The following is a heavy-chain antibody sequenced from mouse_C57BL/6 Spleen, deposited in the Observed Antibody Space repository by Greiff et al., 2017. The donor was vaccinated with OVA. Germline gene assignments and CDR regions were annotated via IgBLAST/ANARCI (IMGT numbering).Heavy chain of an antibody. J-gene: IGHJ3*01. Sequence: QVQLQQSGAELVKPGASVKLSCKASGYTFTSYWMQWVKQRPGQGLEWIGEIDPSDSYTNYNQKFKGKATLTVDTSSSTAYMQLSSLTSEDSAVYYCARTLYYYGSSYWFAYWGQGTLVTVSA. V-gene: IGHV1-50*01. CDR1: GYTFTSYW. CDR2: IDPSDSYT. CDR3: ARTLYYYGSSYWFAY. D-gene: IGHD1-1*01.